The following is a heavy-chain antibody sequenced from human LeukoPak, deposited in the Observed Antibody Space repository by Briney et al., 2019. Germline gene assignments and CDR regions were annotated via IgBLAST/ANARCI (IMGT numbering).Heavy chain of an antibody. J-gene: IGHJ6*02. CDR3: ARIWAGAFSYYYYGMDV. CDR1: RFTLSNYW. Sequence: GGSLRLSCAASRFTLSNYWMSWVRQAPGKGLEWVANIKQDGSETYYVDSVKGRFTISRDNSKNTLYLQMNSLRAEDTAVYYCARIWAGAFSYYYYGMDVWGQGTTVTVSS. CDR2: IKQDGSET. D-gene: IGHD3-3*02. V-gene: IGHV3-7*01.